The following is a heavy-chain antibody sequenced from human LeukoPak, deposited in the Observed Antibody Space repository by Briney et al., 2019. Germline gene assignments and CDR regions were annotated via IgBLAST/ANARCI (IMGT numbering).Heavy chain of an antibody. D-gene: IGHD3-22*01. CDR2: INHSGST. CDR3: ARSGYYYDSSGYSH. J-gene: IGHJ4*02. CDR1: GGSFSGYY. V-gene: IGHV4-34*01. Sequence: PSETLSLTCAVYGGSFSGYYWSWIRQPPGKRLEWIGEINHSGSTNYNPSLKSRVTISVDTSKNQFSLKLSSVTAADTAVYYCARSGYYYDSSGYSHWGQGTLVTVSS.